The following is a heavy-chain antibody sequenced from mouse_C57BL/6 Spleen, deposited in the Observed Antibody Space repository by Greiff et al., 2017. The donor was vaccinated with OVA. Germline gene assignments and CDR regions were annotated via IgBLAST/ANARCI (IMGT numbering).Heavy chain of an antibody. CDR1: GFTFTDYY. Sequence: EVQGVESGGGLVQPGGSLSLSCAASGFTFTDYYMSWVRQPPGKALEWLGFIRNKANGYTTEYSASVKGRFTISRDNSQSILYLQMNALRAEDRATYYCARDRDYDGTWYFDDWGTGTTVTVSS. J-gene: IGHJ1*03. D-gene: IGHD1-1*01. CDR2: IRNKANGYTT. CDR3: ARDRDYDGTWYFDD. V-gene: IGHV7-3*01.